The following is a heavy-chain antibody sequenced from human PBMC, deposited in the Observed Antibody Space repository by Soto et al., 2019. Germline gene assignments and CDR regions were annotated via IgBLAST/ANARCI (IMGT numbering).Heavy chain of an antibody. J-gene: IGHJ4*02. V-gene: IGHV3-53*04. CDR2: IYSGGST. CDR3: ARVGIAVAGNPLDY. CDR1: GFTVSSNY. Sequence: EVQLVESGGGLVQPGGSLRLSCAASGFTVSSNYMSWVRQAPGKGLEWVSVIYSGGSTYYADSVKGRFTISRHNSKNTLYLQMNSLRAEDTAVYYCARVGIAVAGNPLDYWGQGTLVTVSS. D-gene: IGHD6-19*01.